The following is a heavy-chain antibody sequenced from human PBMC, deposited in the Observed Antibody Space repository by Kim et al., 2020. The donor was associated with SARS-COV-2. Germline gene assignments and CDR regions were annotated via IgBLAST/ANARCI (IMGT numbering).Heavy chain of an antibody. Sequence: SETLSLTCAVYGGSFSGYYWSWIRQPPGKGLEWIGEINHSGSTNYNPSLKSRVTISVDTSKNQFSLKLSSVTAADTAVYYCASLGGIVVVPAAIRDYWGQGTLVTVSS. D-gene: IGHD2-2*01. CDR3: ASLGGIVVVPAAIRDY. V-gene: IGHV4-34*01. CDR2: INHSGST. CDR1: GGSFSGYY. J-gene: IGHJ4*02.